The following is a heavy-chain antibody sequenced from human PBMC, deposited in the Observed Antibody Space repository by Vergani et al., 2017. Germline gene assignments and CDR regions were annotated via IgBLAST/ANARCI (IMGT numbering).Heavy chain of an antibody. CDR2: ISGSGGST. CDR3: AKDKRYCSGGSCTPRGYYFDY. D-gene: IGHD2-15*01. CDR1: GFTFSSYA. J-gene: IGHJ4*02. V-gene: IGHV3-23*01. Sequence: EVQLLESGGGLVQPGGSLRLSCAASGFTFSSYAMSWVRQAPGKGLEWVSAISGSGGSTYYADSVKGRFTISRDNSKNTLYLQMNSRRAEDTAVYYCAKDKRYCSGGSCTPRGYYFDYWGQGTLVTVSS.